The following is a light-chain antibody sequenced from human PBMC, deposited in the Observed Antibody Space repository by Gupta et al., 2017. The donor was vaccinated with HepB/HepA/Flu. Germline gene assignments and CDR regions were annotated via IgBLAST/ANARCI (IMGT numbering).Light chain of an antibody. V-gene: IGKV4-1*01. CDR1: QSVLYSSNNKNY. CDR3: QQYDSTPPCT. CDR2: WAS. Sequence: DLVMTQSPDSLAVSLGERATINCKSSQSVLYSSNNKNYLAWYQQKPGQPPKLLIYWASTRESGVPDRFSGSGCGTDFTLTISSLQAEDVAVYYCQQYDSTPPCTFGQGTKLEIK. J-gene: IGKJ2*02.